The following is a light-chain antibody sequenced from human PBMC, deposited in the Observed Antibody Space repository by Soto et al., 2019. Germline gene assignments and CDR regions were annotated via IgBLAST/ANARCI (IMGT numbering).Light chain of an antibody. Sequence: DIQMTQSPSSLSASVGDRVTITCQASQDINKYLDGYPQKPGKAPKLLISDASNLETGVPSRFSGGGSGTDFTFAISRLQPEDIATYNCQQDHSFPSFTFGGGTKVDIK. CDR2: DAS. J-gene: IGKJ4*01. CDR1: QDINKY. CDR3: QQDHSFPSFT. V-gene: IGKV1-33*01.